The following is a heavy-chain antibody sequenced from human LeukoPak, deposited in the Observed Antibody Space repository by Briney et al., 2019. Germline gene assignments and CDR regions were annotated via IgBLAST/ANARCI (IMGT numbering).Heavy chain of an antibody. V-gene: IGHV3-23*01. D-gene: IGHD3-3*01. Sequence: GGSLRLSCAASGFTFSSYAMSWVRQAPGKGLEWVSAISGSGGSTYYAASVKGRFTIARDNSKNTLYLQMNSLRAEDTAVYYCAKAYDFWSGYFPFDYWGQGTLVTVSS. CDR2: ISGSGGST. J-gene: IGHJ4*02. CDR1: GFTFSSYA. CDR3: AKAYDFWSGYFPFDY.